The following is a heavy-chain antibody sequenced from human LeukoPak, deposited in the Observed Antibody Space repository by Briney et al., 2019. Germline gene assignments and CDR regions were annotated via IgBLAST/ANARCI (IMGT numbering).Heavy chain of an antibody. Sequence: ASVKVSCKASGYIFTNFGISWVRQAPGQGLEWMGWISAYNGNTNYAQKLQGRVTMTTDTSTSTAYMELRSLRSDDTAVYYCARGDSSGDHLAPWGQGTLVTVSS. D-gene: IGHD3-22*01. CDR1: GYIFTNFG. V-gene: IGHV1-18*01. CDR3: ARGDSSGDHLAP. J-gene: IGHJ5*02. CDR2: ISAYNGNT.